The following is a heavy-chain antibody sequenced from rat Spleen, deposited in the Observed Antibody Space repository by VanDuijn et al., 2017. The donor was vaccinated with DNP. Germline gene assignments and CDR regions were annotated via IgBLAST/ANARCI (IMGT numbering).Heavy chain of an antibody. CDR1: GFLLTSYS. CDR3: GRDGSTGAMDA. V-gene: IGHV2-34*01. Sequence: QVQLKESGPGLVQPSETLSLTCTVSGFLLTSYSVSWVRQPSGKGPEWMGRMWHDGDTALNSALKSRLSITRDTSTNQVFLKRNRLQTDDTGTYYCGRDGSTGAMDAWGQGTSVTVSS. D-gene: IGHD4-1*01. CDR2: MWHDGDT. J-gene: IGHJ4*01.